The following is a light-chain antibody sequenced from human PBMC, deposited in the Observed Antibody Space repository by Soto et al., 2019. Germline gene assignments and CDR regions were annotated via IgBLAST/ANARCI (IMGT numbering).Light chain of an antibody. V-gene: IGKV3-20*01. CDR3: QQYGSSRQP. Sequence: EIVLTQSPGTLSLSPGERATLSCRASQSVSSSSLAWYQQKRGQAPRLLIDGASSRATGIPDRFSGSGSGQDFPLTISRRESQDFGVYYCQQYGSSRQPCGQGTKLES. CDR1: QSVSSSS. CDR2: GAS. J-gene: IGKJ2*01.